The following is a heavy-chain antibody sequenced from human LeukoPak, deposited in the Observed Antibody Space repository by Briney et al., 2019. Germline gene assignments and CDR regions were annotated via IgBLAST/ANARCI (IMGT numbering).Heavy chain of an antibody. CDR1: GYTFTGYY. CDR2: INPNSGGT. V-gene: IGHV1-2*02. D-gene: IGHD6-19*01. Sequence: ASVKVSCKASGYTFTGYYMHWVRQAPGQGLEGMGWINPNSGGTNYAQKFQGRVTMTRDTSISTAYMELSRLRSDDTAVYYCARDGCSGWCSGYDYWGQGTLVTVSS. CDR3: ARDGCSGWCSGYDY. J-gene: IGHJ4*02.